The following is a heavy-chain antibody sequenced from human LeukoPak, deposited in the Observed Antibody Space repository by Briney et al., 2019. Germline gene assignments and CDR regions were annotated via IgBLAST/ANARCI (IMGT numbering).Heavy chain of an antibody. J-gene: IGHJ3*02. Sequence: SETLSLTCTVSGGSISSSSYYWGWIRQPPGKGLEWIGSIYYSGSTYYNPSLKSRVTISVDTSKNQLSLKLSSVTAADTAVYYCARLPITMVRGVIVYDAFDIWGQGTMVTVSS. D-gene: IGHD3-10*01. CDR1: GGSISSSSYY. CDR2: IYYSGST. CDR3: ARLPITMVRGVIVYDAFDI. V-gene: IGHV4-39*01.